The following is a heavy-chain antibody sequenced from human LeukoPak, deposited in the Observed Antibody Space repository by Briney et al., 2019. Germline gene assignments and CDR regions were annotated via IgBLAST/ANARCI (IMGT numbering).Heavy chain of an antibody. J-gene: IGHJ4*02. Sequence: GRSLRLSCAASGFTFSSYAMHWVRQAPGKGLEWVAVISYDGSNKYYADSVKGRFTISRDNSKNTLYLQMNSLRSDDTAVFYCARAVSPTAIGSPFDYWGQGTLVTVSS. CDR2: ISYDGSNK. CDR3: ARAVSPTAIGSPFDY. CDR1: GFTFSSYA. V-gene: IGHV3-30-3*01. D-gene: IGHD2-2*01.